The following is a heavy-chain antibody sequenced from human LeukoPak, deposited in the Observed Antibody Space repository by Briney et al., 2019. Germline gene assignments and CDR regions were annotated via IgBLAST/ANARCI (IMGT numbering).Heavy chain of an antibody. D-gene: IGHD3/OR15-3a*01. V-gene: IGHV5-51*01. Sequence: GESLKISCKGSGYSFTIYWIAWVRQMPGKGLEWMGHIYPDDSDTRYSPSLQGQVTISAAISTAYLQWSSLKASDTAMYYCARVYWTTSYWYFDLWGRGTQVTVSS. CDR1: GYSFTIYW. CDR3: ARVYWTTSYWYFDL. J-gene: IGHJ2*01. CDR2: IYPDDSDT.